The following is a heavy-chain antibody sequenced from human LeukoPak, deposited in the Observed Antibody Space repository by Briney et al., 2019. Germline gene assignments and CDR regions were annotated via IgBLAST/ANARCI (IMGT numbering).Heavy chain of an antibody. D-gene: IGHD6-6*01. CDR2: VNTNSGGT. J-gene: IGHJ3*02. CDR1: GYTFTDYF. V-gene: IGHV1-2*02. Sequence: ASVKVSCKVSGYTFTDYFMHWLRPAPGQGPEWMGWVNTNSGGTKSAHKFLGRVTLTRDTSIRTAYMELSRLISDDAAVYYCARGPSSGAFDIWGQGTMVTVSS. CDR3: ARGPSSGAFDI.